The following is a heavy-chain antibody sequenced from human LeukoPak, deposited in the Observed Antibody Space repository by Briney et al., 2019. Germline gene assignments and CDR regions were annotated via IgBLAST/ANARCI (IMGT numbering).Heavy chain of an antibody. V-gene: IGHV4-31*03. CDR1: GGSISSGAYY. Sequence: PSETLSLTCTVSGGSISSGAYYWGWIRQYPGKGLQWIGYIYYSGNTYYSPSLKSRLTISLDTSKNQFSLNLTSVTAADTAFYYCARSSSYGSAFDIWGQGTVVTASS. CDR3: ARSSSYGSAFDI. J-gene: IGHJ3*02. CDR2: IYYSGNT. D-gene: IGHD5-18*01.